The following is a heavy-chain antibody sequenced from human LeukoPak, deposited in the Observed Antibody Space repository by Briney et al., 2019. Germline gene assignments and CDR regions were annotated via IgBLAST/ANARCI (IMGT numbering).Heavy chain of an antibody. J-gene: IGHJ4*02. V-gene: IGHV3-15*01. CDR1: GFTFSNAW. CDR2: IKSKTDDETA. Sequence: PGGSLRLSCAASGFTFSNAWISWVRQAPEKGLEWVGRIKSKTDDETAEYAAPVKGRFTISRDDSKNTLYLQMNSLKTEDTGVYYCTTDLRWELPPTDYWGQGTLVTVSS. CDR3: TTDLRWELPPTDY. D-gene: IGHD1-26*01.